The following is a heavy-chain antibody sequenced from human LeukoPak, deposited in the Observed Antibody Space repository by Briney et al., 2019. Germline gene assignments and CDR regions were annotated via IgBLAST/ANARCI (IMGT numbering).Heavy chain of an antibody. J-gene: IGHJ4*02. CDR3: AKDLNLLLWFGESHFDY. Sequence: GGSLRLSCAASGFTFSSYGMHWVRQAPGKWLEWVAVISYDGSNKYYAHSVKGRFTISRDNSKNTLYLQMNSLRAEDTAVYYCAKDLNLLLWFGESHFDYWGQGTLVTVSS. CDR1: GFTFSSYG. D-gene: IGHD3-10*01. CDR2: ISYDGSNK. V-gene: IGHV3-30*18.